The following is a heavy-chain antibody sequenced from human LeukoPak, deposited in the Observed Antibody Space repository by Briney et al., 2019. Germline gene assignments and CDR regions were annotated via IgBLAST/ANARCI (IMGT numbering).Heavy chain of an antibody. J-gene: IGHJ6*04. V-gene: IGHV3-7*03. CDR2: IKQDGSET. CDR1: GFTFSSFW. Sequence: GGFLRPSRAASGFTFSSFWMSWVRQAPGKGLEWVANIKQDGSETYYVDSVKGRFTISRDNAKNSMYLQMNSLRAEDTDVYYCAKGRGMDVWCKGTTVIVTA. CDR3: AKGRGMDV.